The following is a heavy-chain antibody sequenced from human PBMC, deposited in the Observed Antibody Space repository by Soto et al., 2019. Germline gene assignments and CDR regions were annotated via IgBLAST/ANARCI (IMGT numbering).Heavy chain of an antibody. Sequence: VQLVESGGGVVQPGRSLRLSCAASGFTFSDYAMHWVRQAPGKGLEWLAVGSHDGRNTHYADSVKGRFNISRSSSKNTVSLEMISLRADDTAAYYCSKGGRQWLVTSGFNYWGQGALVTVSS. CDR1: GFTFSDYA. J-gene: IGHJ4*02. D-gene: IGHD6-19*01. V-gene: IGHV3-30*18. CDR2: GSHDGRNT. CDR3: SKGGRQWLVTSGFNY.